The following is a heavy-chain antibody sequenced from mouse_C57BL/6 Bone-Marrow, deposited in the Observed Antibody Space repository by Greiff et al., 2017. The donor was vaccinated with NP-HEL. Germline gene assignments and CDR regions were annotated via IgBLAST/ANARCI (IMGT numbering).Heavy chain of an antibody. D-gene: IGHD2-1*01. Sequence: QVQLKQSGAELARPGASVKLSCKASGYTFTSYGISWVKQRTGQGLEWIGEIYPRSGNTYYNEKFKGKATLTADKSSSPAYMELRSLTSEDSAVYFCARDYYGNYVRAMDYWGQGTSVTVSS. CDR1: GYTFTSYG. J-gene: IGHJ4*01. CDR2: IYPRSGNT. V-gene: IGHV1-81*01. CDR3: ARDYYGNYVRAMDY.